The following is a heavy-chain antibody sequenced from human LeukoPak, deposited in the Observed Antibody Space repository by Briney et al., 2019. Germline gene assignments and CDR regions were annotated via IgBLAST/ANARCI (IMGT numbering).Heavy chain of an antibody. CDR2: ISSSSSTI. CDR1: GFTFSTYS. V-gene: IGHV3-48*04. Sequence: GQSLRLSCAASGFTFSTYSMSWVRQAPGKGLEWVSYISSSSSTIYYADSVKGRFTISRDNAKNSLYLQMNSLRAEDTAVYYCARSRVGAYDAFDIWGQGTMVTVSS. CDR3: ARSRVGAYDAFDI. J-gene: IGHJ3*02. D-gene: IGHD1-26*01.